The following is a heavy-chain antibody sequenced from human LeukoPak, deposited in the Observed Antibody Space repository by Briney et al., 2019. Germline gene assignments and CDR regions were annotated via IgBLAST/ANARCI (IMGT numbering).Heavy chain of an antibody. CDR3: ARAVGYYDSSGYYRDY. Sequence: GGSLRLSCAASGFTFSSYAMSWVRQAPGKGLEWVSAISGSGGSTYYADSVKGRFTISRDNSKNTLYLQMNSLRAEDTAVYYCARAVGYYDSSGYYRDYWGQGTLVTVSS. V-gene: IGHV3-23*01. CDR1: GFTFSSYA. J-gene: IGHJ4*02. CDR2: ISGSGGST. D-gene: IGHD3-22*01.